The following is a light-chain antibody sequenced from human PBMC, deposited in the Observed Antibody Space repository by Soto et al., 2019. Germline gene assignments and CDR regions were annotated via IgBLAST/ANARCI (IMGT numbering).Light chain of an antibody. CDR3: SSYTSSSTLNYV. CDR2: DVS. CDR1: SSDVGVYNY. V-gene: IGLV2-14*01. J-gene: IGLJ1*01. Sequence: QSVLTQPASVSGSPGQSITISCTGTSSDVGVYNYVSWYQQHPGKAPKLMIYDVSNRPSGVSNRFSGSKSGNTASLTISGLQAEDEADYYCSSYTSSSTLNYVFGTGTKVTAL.